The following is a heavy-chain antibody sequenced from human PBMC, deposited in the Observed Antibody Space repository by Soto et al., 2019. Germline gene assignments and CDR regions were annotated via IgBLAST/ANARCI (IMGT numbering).Heavy chain of an antibody. CDR3: ARAPLLSAATLHENYFDD. CDR1: GGTFGNSG. CDR2: IIPIFDTT. V-gene: IGHV1-69*01. Sequence: QVQLVQSGAEVKKPGSSLKVSCKASGGTFGNSGVSWVRQAPGQGPDWMGGIIPIFDTTNYAQKFQGRVTLSADDSTSYMELSSLRSEDTAVYYCARAPLLSAATLHENYFDDWGQGTQVTVSS. D-gene: IGHD2-15*01. J-gene: IGHJ4*02.